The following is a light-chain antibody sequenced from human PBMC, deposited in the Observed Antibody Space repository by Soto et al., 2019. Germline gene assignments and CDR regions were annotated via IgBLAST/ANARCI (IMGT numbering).Light chain of an antibody. J-gene: IGKJ4*01. CDR3: QQYDRIPGFT. V-gene: IGKV3-20*01. CDR2: DVS. CDR1: QSFRSNY. Sequence: EIVLTQSPATLSLSPGERATLSCRASQSFRSNYLAWYQQRPGQAPRILIYDVSSRASGIPDRFSGSVSGTDFTLTISRLEPEDSAVYYCQQYDRIPGFTFGGGTKVEI.